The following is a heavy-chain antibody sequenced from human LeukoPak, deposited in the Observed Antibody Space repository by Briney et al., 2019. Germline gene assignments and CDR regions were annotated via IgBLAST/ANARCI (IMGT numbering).Heavy chain of an antibody. CDR2: IIPILGIA. Sequence: GASVTVSCKASGCTFSRYTIRWVRQAPGQGLEWVGRIIPILGIANYAQKFQGRVTITADNSTSTAYMELSSLRSEDTAVYYCASHGQAYCGGYCYFDYWGQGTLVTVSS. CDR1: GCTFSRYT. CDR3: ASHGQAYCGGYCYFDY. V-gene: IGHV1-69*02. D-gene: IGHD2-21*02. J-gene: IGHJ4*02.